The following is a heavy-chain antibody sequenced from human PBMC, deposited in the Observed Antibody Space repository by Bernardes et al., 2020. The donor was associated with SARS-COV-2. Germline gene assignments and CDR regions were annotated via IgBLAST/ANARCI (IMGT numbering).Heavy chain of an antibody. Sequence: SATLYPTCTVSGGSISPRGYYWAWLRQPPGKGLEWIGNIYYSGLTYYSPSLKSRVSISIDTSRTQFFLKLTSVTAADTAVYYCARRKGDSSASDYWGQGTLVTVSS. CDR2: IYYSGLT. V-gene: IGHV4-39*01. CDR1: GGSISPRGYY. CDR3: ARRKGDSSASDY. D-gene: IGHD6-6*01. J-gene: IGHJ4*02.